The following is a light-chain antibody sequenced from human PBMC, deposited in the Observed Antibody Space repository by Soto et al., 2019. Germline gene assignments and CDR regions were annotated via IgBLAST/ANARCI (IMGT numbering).Light chain of an antibody. CDR3: RSYTSRSTQV. CDR2: DVS. CDR1: SSDVGGYNY. Sequence: QSVLTQPASVSGSPGQSITISCTGTSSDVGGYNYVSWYQQHPGKAPKLMIYDVSNRPSGVSNRFSGSKSGNTASLTISGLQAEDEADYYCRSYTSRSTQVFGGGTKLTVL. V-gene: IGLV2-14*01. J-gene: IGLJ2*01.